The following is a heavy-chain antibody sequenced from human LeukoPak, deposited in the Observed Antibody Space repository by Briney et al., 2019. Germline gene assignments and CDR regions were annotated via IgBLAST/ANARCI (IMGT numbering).Heavy chain of an antibody. V-gene: IGHV3-23*01. CDR3: VKRQCSGGSCYFIDH. CDR2: ISGSGGST. CDR1: GFTFSSYA. J-gene: IGHJ4*02. Sequence: QTGGSLRLSCAASGFTFSSYAMTWVRQAPGKGLEWVSVISGSGGSTYYADSVKGRFTISRDNSKNTVYLQMNSLRVEDTAVYYCVKRQCSGGSCYFIDHWGQGTLVTVSS. D-gene: IGHD2-15*01.